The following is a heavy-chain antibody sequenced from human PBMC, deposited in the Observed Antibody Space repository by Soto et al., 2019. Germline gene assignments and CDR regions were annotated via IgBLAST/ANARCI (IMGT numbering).Heavy chain of an antibody. CDR3: ARDWTYYDSSGYYSDTFDI. V-gene: IGHV1-18*01. J-gene: IGHJ3*02. CDR1: GYTFTSYG. D-gene: IGHD3-22*01. CDR2: ISAYNGNT. Sequence: QVQLVQSGAEVKKPGASVKVSCKASGYTFTSYGISWVRQAPGQGLEWMGWISAYNGNTNYAQKLQGRVTMTTGTSTSTAYMELRSLRSDDTAVYYCARDWTYYDSSGYYSDTFDIWGQGTMVTVSS.